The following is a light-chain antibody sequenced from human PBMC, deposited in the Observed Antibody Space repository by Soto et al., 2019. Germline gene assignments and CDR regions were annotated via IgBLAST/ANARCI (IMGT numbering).Light chain of an antibody. CDR3: QQYNSYSTWT. CDR2: NAY. V-gene: IGKV1-5*01. Sequence: DIQMTQSPSTLSASVGDRVTITCRASQSINFYLAWYQQKTGKAPKVLIWNAYTLESGVPSRFSGSGSGTELALTISSLQPDDFTTYYCQQYNSYSTWTFGQGTKVEIK. CDR1: QSINFY. J-gene: IGKJ1*01.